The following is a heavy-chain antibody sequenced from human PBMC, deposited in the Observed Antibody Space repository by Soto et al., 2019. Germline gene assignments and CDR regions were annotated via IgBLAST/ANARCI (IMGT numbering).Heavy chain of an antibody. CDR1: GFTFSSYG. CDR2: ISYDGSNK. Sequence: PGGSLGLSCAASGFTFSSYGMHWVRQAPGKGLEWVAVISYDGSNKYYADSVKGRFTISRDNSKNTLYLQMNSLRAEDTAVYYCAKDPRGGWYSSSWYDLGWFDPWGQGTLVTVSS. CDR3: AKDPRGGWYSSSWYDLGWFDP. V-gene: IGHV3-30*18. J-gene: IGHJ5*02. D-gene: IGHD6-13*01.